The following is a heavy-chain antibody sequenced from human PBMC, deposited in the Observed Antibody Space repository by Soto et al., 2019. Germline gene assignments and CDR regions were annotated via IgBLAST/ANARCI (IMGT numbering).Heavy chain of an antibody. CDR3: ARDLQEEGYYYYGMDV. CDR2: ISYDGSNR. CDR1: GFTFSSYA. Sequence: PGGSLRLSCAASGFTFSSYAMHWVRQAPGKGLEWVAVISYDGSNRYYADSVKGRFTISRDNSKNTLYLQMNSLRAEDTAVYYCARDLQEEGYYYYGMDVWGQGTTVTVSS. V-gene: IGHV3-30-3*01. J-gene: IGHJ6*02.